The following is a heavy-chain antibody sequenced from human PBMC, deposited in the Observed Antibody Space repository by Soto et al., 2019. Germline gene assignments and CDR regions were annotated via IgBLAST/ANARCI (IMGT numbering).Heavy chain of an antibody. V-gene: IGHV1-69*01. CDR2: IIPIFGTA. CDR3: ARDGGGGYCSSTSCYGGWFDP. J-gene: IGHJ5*02. D-gene: IGHD2-2*01. CDR1: GGTFSSYA. Sequence: QVQLVQSGAEVKKPGSSVKVSCKASGGTFSSYAISWVRQAPGQGLEWMGGIIPIFGTANYAQKFQGRVTGTADGATRTGYMEVGGLELEGAGVYYWARDGGGGYCSSTSCYGGWFDPWGQGTLVTVSS.